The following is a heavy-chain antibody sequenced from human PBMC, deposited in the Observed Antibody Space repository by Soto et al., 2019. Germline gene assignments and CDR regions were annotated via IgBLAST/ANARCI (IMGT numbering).Heavy chain of an antibody. D-gene: IGHD3-9*01. CDR2: IYYSGST. CDR1: GGSISSSSYY. V-gene: IGHV4-39*01. J-gene: IGHJ4*02. CDR3: ATTLSYDILTGYHSYFDY. Sequence: QLQLQESGPGLVKPSETLSLTCTVSGGSISSSSYYWGWIRQPPGKGLEWIGSIYYSGSTYYNPSLKSRVTISVDTSKNQFSLKLSSVTAADTAVYYCATTLSYDILTGYHSYFDYWGQGTLVTVSS.